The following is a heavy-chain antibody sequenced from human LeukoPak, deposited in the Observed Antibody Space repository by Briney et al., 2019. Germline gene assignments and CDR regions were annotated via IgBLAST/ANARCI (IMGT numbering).Heavy chain of an antibody. V-gene: IGHV4-30-4*01. CDR2: IYYSGST. J-gene: IGHJ6*04. Sequence: PSETLSLTCTVSGVSLSSGDYYWSWIRQPPGEGPEWIGYIYYSGSTYYNPSLKSRVTISVNTSKNQFSLKLGSVTAADTAVYYCARDKYNWNLRGYYYGMDVWGKGTTVTVSS. CDR3: ARDKYNWNLRGYYYGMDV. CDR1: GVSLSSGDYY. D-gene: IGHD1-1*01.